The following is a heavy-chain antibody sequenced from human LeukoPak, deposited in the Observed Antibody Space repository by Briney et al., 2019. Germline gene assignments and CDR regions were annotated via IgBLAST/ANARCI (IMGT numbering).Heavy chain of an antibody. V-gene: IGHV3-21*01. D-gene: IGHD5-18*01. J-gene: IGHJ5*02. CDR2: ITSSSDYI. CDR3: AREFKSGYGMWA. Sequence: GGSLRLSCTASGFTFSSYSMNWVRQAPGKGLEWVSSITSSSDYIYYADSVKGRFTISRDNAENSLHLQMNSLRADDTAVYYCAREFKSGYGMWAWGQGTLVTVSS. CDR1: GFTFSSYS.